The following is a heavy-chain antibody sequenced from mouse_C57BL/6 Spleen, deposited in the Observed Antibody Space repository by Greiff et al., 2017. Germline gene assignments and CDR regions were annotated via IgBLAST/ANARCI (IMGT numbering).Heavy chain of an antibody. CDR1: GYSFTGYF. J-gene: IGHJ1*03. Sequence: VQLPQSGPELVTPGDSVTISCKASGYSFTGYFMNWVMQSHGKSLEWLGRINPYNGDTFYNQKFKGKATLTVDKSSSTAHMELRSLTSEDSAVYYCARRVYYGSSYWYFDVWGTGTTVTVSS. V-gene: IGHV1-20*01. CDR3: ARRVYYGSSYWYFDV. CDR2: INPYNGDT. D-gene: IGHD1-1*01.